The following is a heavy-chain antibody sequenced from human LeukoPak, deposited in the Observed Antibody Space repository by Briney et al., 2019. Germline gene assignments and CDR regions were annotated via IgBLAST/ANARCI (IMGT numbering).Heavy chain of an antibody. CDR3: ARVGDSDAFDI. J-gene: IGHJ3*02. V-gene: IGHV3-64*02. CDR2: ISRNGGNT. CDR1: GFTFSDYS. Sequence: GGSLRLSCAASGFTFSDYSMHWVRQAPGKGLEYVSAISRNGGNTYYADSVKGRFTISRDNSKNTLYLQMGSLRTEDMAVFYCARVGDSDAFDIWGQGTMVTVSS.